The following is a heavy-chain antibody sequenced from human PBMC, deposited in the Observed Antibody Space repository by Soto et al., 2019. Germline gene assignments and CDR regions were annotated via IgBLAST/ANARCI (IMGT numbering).Heavy chain of an antibody. D-gene: IGHD6-13*01. V-gene: IGHV3-74*01. Sequence: PGGSLRLSCAASGFTFSSYWMHWVRQAPGKGLVWVSRINSDGSSTSYADSVKGRFTISRDNANNTLYLQMNSLRAEDTAVYYCARDGSWGSYAEYFQHWGQGTLVTVSS. CDR3: ARDGSWGSYAEYFQH. J-gene: IGHJ1*01. CDR2: INSDGSST. CDR1: GFTFSSYW.